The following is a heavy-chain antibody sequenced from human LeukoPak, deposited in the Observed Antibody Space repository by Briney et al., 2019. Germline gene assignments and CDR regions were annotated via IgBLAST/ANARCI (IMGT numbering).Heavy chain of an antibody. V-gene: IGHV4-59*01. CDR2: IYYSGST. J-gene: IGHJ2*01. CDR1: GGSISSYY. CDR3: ARVYYYDSSGYPYWYFDL. Sequence: PSETLSLTCTVSGGSISSYYWSWIRQPPGKGLEWIGYIYYSGSTNYNPSLKSRVTISVDTSKNQFSLKLSSVTAADTAVYYCARVYYYDSSGYPYWYFDLWGCGTLVTVSS. D-gene: IGHD3-22*01.